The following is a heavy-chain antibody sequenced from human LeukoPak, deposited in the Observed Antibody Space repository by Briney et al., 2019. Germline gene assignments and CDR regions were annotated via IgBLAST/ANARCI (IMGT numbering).Heavy chain of an antibody. J-gene: IGHJ4*02. Sequence: GGSLRLSCAASGFTFSSYSMNWVRQAPGKGLEWVSYISSSSSTIYYADSVKGRFTIFRDNAKNSLYLQMNSLRAEDTAVYYCARAPLLWFGELGADYWGQGTLVTVSS. CDR3: ARAPLLWFGELGADY. CDR2: ISSSSSTI. CDR1: GFTFSSYS. D-gene: IGHD3-10*01. V-gene: IGHV3-48*01.